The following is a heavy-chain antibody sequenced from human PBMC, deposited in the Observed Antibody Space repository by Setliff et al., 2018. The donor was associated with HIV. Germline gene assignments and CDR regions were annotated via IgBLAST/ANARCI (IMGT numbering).Heavy chain of an antibody. CDR1: GGSINSGSYF. J-gene: IGHJ5*02. D-gene: IGHD6-19*01. CDR3: ARQFPPYHSGAHYSDL. V-gene: IGHV4-61*02. Sequence: SETLSLTCTVSGGSINSGSYFWNWIRQPAGKGLEWIGRIYSSGITNYNPSLKSRVTISVDSSKNQFSLKLTSVTAADAAIYYCARQFPPYHSGAHYSDLWSQGTLVTVSS. CDR2: IYSSGIT.